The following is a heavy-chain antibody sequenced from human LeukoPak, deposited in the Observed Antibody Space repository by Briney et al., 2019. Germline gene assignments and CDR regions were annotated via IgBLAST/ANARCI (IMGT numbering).Heavy chain of an antibody. J-gene: IGHJ4*02. Sequence: GGSLRLFCAASGFTFSSYAMHWVRQAPGKGLEWVAFIHYDGSNNYYADSVMGRFTISRDNSKNTLYLQMNTLRADDTAVYYCAKDHGSSDWYYFDYWGQETLVTVSS. CDR1: GFTFSSYA. V-gene: IGHV3-30*02. CDR3: AKDHGSSDWYYFDY. CDR2: IHYDGSNN. D-gene: IGHD6-13*01.